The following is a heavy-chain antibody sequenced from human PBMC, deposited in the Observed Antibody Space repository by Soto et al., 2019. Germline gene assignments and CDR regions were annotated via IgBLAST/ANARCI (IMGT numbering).Heavy chain of an antibody. CDR3: ARGYLEWLLSDYYYGMDV. CDR1: GFTFSSYE. D-gene: IGHD3-3*01. V-gene: IGHV3-48*03. J-gene: IGHJ6*02. CDR2: ISSSGSTI. Sequence: GGSLRLSCAASGFTFSSYEMNWVRQAPGKGLEWVSYISSSGSTIYYADSVKGRFTISRDNAKNSLYLQMNSLRAEDTAVYYCARGYLEWLLSDYYYGMDVWGQGTTVTVS.